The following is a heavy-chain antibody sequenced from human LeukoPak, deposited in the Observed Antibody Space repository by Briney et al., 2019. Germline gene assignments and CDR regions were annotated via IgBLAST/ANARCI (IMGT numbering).Heavy chain of an antibody. CDR1: RGSISSGGHY. D-gene: IGHD5/OR15-5a*01. J-gene: IGHJ4*02. CDR3: ARGTLRLFDY. CDR2: IYYSGSA. V-gene: IGHV4-31*03. Sequence: PSETLSLTCTVSRGSISSGGHYWSWIRQHPAKGLEWIGYIYYSGSAYYNPSLESRVTISIGTSKNQFSLKLTSVTAADTAVYFCARGTLRLFDYWGQGTLVTVSS.